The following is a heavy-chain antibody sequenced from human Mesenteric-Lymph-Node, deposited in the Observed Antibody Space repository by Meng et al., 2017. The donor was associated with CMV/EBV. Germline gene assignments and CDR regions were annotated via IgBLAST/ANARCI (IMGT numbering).Heavy chain of an antibody. CDR3: ARGADPYGLDV. Sequence: GGSLRLSCAASGFTFSTYAHWVRQAPGKGLEWVAVSLFDGGNEYYLDSVKGRFTISRDISKNTLYLQLNRLRREDTAVYYCARGADPYGLDVWGQGTTVTVSS. CDR2: SLFDGGNE. CDR1: GFTFSTYA. V-gene: IGHV3-30*01. J-gene: IGHJ6*02.